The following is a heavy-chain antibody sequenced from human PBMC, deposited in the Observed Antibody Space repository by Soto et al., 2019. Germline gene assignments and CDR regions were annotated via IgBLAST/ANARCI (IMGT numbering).Heavy chain of an antibody. D-gene: IGHD3-9*01. Sequence: GGSLRLSCAASGFTFSSYGMHWVRQAPGKGLEWVAVISYDGSNKYYADSVKGRFTISRDNSKNTLYLQMNSLRAEDTAVYYCAISERMYYDILTGPFDYWGQGTLVTVSS. CDR1: GFTFSSYG. J-gene: IGHJ4*02. V-gene: IGHV3-30*03. CDR2: ISYDGSNK. CDR3: AISERMYYDILTGPFDY.